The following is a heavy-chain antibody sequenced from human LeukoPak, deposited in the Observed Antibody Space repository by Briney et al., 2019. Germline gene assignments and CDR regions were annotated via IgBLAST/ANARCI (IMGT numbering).Heavy chain of an antibody. D-gene: IGHD6-19*01. Sequence: GRSLRLSCAASGFTFSSYAMHWVRQAPGKGLEWVAIISYDGSNKNYADSEKGRFTISRDNSKNTLYLQMNSLRAEDTAVYYCARSSPGLAEIDYWGQGTLVTVSS. CDR2: ISYDGSNK. CDR3: ARSSPGLAEIDY. CDR1: GFTFSSYA. V-gene: IGHV3-30-3*01. J-gene: IGHJ4*02.